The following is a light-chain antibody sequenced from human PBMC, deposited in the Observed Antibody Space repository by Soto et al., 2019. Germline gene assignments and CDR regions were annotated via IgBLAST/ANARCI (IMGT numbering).Light chain of an antibody. J-gene: IGKJ1*01. CDR2: NAF. V-gene: IGKV1-17*01. Sequence: DIPMTQSPSSLSASVGDRVTITCRASQGIRNHLLGWYQQKPGKAPKCLIYNAFSLQSGVPSRFSGSGSGTKFALTTSRPMPGVFAKYYGVQHGTYPLTFGQGTKVEIK. CDR1: QGIRNH. CDR3: VQHGTYPLT.